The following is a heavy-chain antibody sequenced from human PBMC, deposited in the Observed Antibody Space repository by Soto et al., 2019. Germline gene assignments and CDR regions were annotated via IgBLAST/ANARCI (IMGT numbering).Heavy chain of an antibody. CDR3: ARDRTYNWNLKSLLSADNWFDP. V-gene: IGHV3-21*01. J-gene: IGHJ5*02. D-gene: IGHD1-20*01. Sequence: PGGSLRLSCAASGFTFSSYSMNWVRQAPGKGLEWVSSISSSSSYIYYADSVKGRFTISRDNAKNSLYLQMNSLRAEDTAVYYCARDRTYNWNLKSLLSADNWFDPWGQGTLVTVS. CDR2: ISSSSSYI. CDR1: GFTFSSYS.